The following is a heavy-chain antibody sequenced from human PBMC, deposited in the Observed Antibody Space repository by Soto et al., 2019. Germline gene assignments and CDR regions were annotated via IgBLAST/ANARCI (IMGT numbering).Heavy chain of an antibody. CDR3: ARETGHSKHFDY. V-gene: IGHV4-59*01. CDR2: IYYSGST. J-gene: IGHJ4*02. CDR1: GGSISSYY. Sequence: PSETLSLICTISGGSISSYYWSWIRQPPGKGLEWIGYIYYSGSTNYNPSLKSRVTISVDTSKNQFSLKLSSVTAADTAVYYCARETGHSKHFDYWGQGTLVTVSS. D-gene: IGHD2-21*01.